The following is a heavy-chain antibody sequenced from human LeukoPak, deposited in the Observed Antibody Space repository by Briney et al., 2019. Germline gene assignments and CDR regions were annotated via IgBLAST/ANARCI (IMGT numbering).Heavy chain of an antibody. CDR2: IKRDESVR. V-gene: IGHV3-7*01. J-gene: IGHJ3*02. Sequence: GESLRLSCVGSGFTFGGCWMTWVRQAPGKGLEWVANIKRDESVRHYVDSVKGRFTISRDNAQNSLFLQMRSLRADDTAVYYCARDLSPADSGNYFDVFDIWGQGTMVTVSS. D-gene: IGHD3-22*01. CDR1: GFTFGGCW. CDR3: ARDLSPADSGNYFDVFDI.